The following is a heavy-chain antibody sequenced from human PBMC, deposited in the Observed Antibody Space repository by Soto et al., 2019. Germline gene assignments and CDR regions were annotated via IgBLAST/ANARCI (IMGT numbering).Heavy chain of an antibody. Sequence: QLLLQESGSGLVRPSQTLSLTCTVSGDSITSGMYSWSWIRQAPGKGLEWIGNIHVTGYTAFSPSLTRRVTMSVATYRNQFSLNLNSVTAADTAVYFCARGGALRPDGHVPLDFWGQGTLVTVSS. CDR2: IHVTGYT. CDR1: GDSITSGMYS. D-gene: IGHD3-16*01. V-gene: IGHV4-30-2*01. CDR3: ARGGALRPDGHVPLDF. J-gene: IGHJ4*02.